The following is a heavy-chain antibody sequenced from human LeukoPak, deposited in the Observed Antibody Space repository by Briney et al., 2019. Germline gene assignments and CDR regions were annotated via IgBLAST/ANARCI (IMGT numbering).Heavy chain of an antibody. CDR1: GYTFTGYH. CDR3: AREVRPSLWFASGYFDY. J-gene: IGHJ4*02. Sequence: GASVKVSCKASGYTFTGYHMHWVRQAPGQGLEWMGWINPNSGGTNYAQKFQGRVTMTRDTSISTAYMELSRLRSDDTAVYYCAREVRPSLWFASGYFDYWGQGTLVTVSS. D-gene: IGHD3-10*01. CDR2: INPNSGGT. V-gene: IGHV1-2*02.